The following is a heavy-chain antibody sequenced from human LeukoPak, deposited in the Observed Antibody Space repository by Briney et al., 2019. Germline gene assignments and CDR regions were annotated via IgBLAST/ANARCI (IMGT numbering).Heavy chain of an antibody. Sequence: PGGSLRLSCAASGFTFSDYYMSWIRQAPGKGLEWVSYINNSGITIYYADSVKGRFTISRDNAKNSLYLQMNSLRAEDTAVYYCAKDAISSLSRQRNDRVDVWGQGTTVTVSS. CDR3: AKDAISSLSRQRNDRVDV. CDR1: GFTFSDYY. V-gene: IGHV3-11*01. D-gene: IGHD1-1*01. CDR2: INNSGITI. J-gene: IGHJ6*02.